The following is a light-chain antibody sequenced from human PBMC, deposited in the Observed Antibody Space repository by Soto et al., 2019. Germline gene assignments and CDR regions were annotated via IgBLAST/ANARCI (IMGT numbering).Light chain of an antibody. V-gene: IGKV1-5*03. CDR1: QTISTW. CDR2: KAS. J-gene: IGKJ2*01. CDR3: QQYNSYPMYT. Sequence: DIQMTQSPSTLSASVGDRVTIACRASQTISTWLAWYQHKPGKAPNLLIYKASSLESGVPPRFSGSGSGTEFTLTISSLQPDDFATYYCQQYNSYPMYTFGQGTKVDIK.